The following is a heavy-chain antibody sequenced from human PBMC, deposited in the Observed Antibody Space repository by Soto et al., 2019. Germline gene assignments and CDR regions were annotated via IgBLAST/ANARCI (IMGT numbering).Heavy chain of an antibody. V-gene: IGHV1-8*01. Sequence: GASVKVSCKASGYTFTSYDINWVRQATGQGLEWMGWMHPNSGNTGYAQKFQGRVTMTRNTSISTAYMELSSLRSEDTAVYYCARGRAAAQTDNWFDPWGQGTLVTVSS. CDR2: MHPNSGNT. J-gene: IGHJ5*02. D-gene: IGHD6-13*01. CDR3: ARGRAAAQTDNWFDP. CDR1: GYTFTSYD.